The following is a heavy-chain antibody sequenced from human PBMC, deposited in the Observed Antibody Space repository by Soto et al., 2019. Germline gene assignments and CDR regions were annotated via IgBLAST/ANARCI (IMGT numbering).Heavy chain of an antibody. CDR3: AKMSGWYYFDY. CDR1: GFTLCRYS. D-gene: IGHD6-19*01. V-gene: IGHV3-23*01. J-gene: IGHJ4*02. Sequence: AGGVLRVSCSASGFTLCRYSLSLVRQAPGKGLEWVSAISGSGGSTYYADSVKGRFTISRDNSKNTLYLQMNSLRAEDTAVYYCAKMSGWYYFDYWGQGTLVTVSS. CDR2: ISGSGGST.